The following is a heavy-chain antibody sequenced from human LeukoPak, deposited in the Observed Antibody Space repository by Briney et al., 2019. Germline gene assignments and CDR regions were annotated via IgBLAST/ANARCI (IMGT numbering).Heavy chain of an antibody. D-gene: IGHD3-22*01. Sequence: NPSETLSLTCTVSGGSISSYYWSWIRQPPGKGLEWIGYIYYSGSTNYNPSLKSRVTISVDTSKNQFSLKLSSVTAADTAVYYCARRVYDSSGYYFYAFDIWGQGTMVTVSS. CDR3: ARRVYDSSGYYFYAFDI. CDR2: IYYSGST. J-gene: IGHJ3*02. CDR1: GGSISSYY. V-gene: IGHV4-59*08.